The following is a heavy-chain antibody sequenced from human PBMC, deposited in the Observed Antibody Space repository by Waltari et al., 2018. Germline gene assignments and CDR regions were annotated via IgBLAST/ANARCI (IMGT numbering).Heavy chain of an antibody. J-gene: IGHJ4*02. D-gene: IGHD3-3*01. CDR1: GYTFTGYY. V-gene: IGHV1-2*02. CDR2: INPNSGGT. CDR3: ARGVDDFWSGYYTDY. Sequence: QVQLVQSGAEVKKPGASVKVSCKASGYTFTGYYMHWLRQAPGQGLEWMGWINPNSGGTNYAQKFQGRVTMTRDTSISTAYMELSRLRSDDTAVYYCARGVDDFWSGYYTDYWGQGTLVTVSS.